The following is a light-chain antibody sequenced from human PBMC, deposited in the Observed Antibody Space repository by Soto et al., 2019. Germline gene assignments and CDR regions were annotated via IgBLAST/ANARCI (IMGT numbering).Light chain of an antibody. J-gene: IGKJ1*01. V-gene: IGKV3D-15*01. CDR3: QQYDILPQT. CDR1: QSVSNS. CDR2: GAS. Sequence: SVATVSLYQEDRASLSCRASQSVSNSLAWYQQRPGQAPRLLVHGASKRAAGIPARFSGSGSGTEFTLTIISLQAEDFALYCCQQYDILPQTFCQVTNVDI.